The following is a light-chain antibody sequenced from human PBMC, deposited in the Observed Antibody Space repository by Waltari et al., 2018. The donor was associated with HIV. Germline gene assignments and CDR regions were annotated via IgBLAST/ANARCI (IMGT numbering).Light chain of an antibody. V-gene: IGKV1-5*03. CDR2: QAS. CDR3: QQNHIYWT. CDR1: QSINKW. J-gene: IGKJ1*01. Sequence: DIQMTQYPSTRSASVEDRVTITCRASQSINKWLAWYQQKPGKPPKLLIYQASNLDSGVPSRFSGSGSATEFTLTISSLQPDDFTTYYCQQNHIYWTFGQGTKVEMK.